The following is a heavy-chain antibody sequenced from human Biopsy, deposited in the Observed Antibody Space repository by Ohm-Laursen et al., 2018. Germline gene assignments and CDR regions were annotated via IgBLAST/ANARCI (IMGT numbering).Heavy chain of an antibody. CDR2: ISDTGST. V-gene: IGHV4-59*01. D-gene: IGHD3-3*01. CDR3: ARLYRLDDYWNDDPPDAFDV. Sequence: TLSLTCTVSGGSLTGDYWSWIRQSPGKGLEWIGSISDTGSTNYSPSLRGRVTIPVDTSKKQFSLKVSSVTPADPAVFFCARLYRLDDYWNDDPPDAFDVWGQGTMVTVSS. J-gene: IGHJ3*01. CDR1: GGSLTGDY.